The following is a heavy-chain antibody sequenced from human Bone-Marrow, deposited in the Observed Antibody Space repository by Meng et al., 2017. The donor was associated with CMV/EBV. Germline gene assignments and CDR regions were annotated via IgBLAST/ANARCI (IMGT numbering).Heavy chain of an antibody. D-gene: IGHD3-3*01. V-gene: IGHV3-30*02. CDR3: AKGGYYDFWSGLDY. J-gene: IGHJ4*02. CDR1: GFTFSSYG. Sequence: GESLKISCAASGFTFSSYGMHWVRQAPGKGLEWVAFIRYDGSNKYYADSVKGRFTISRDNSKNTLYLQMNSLRAEDTAVYYCAKGGYYDFWSGLDYWGQRTLVTVSS. CDR2: IRYDGSNK.